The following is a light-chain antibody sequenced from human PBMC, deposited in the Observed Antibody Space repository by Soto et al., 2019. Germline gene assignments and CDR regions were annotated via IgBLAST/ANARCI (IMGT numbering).Light chain of an antibody. CDR3: SSYTSSSTLV. Sequence: QSALTQPRSVSGSPGQSVTISCTGTSSDVGGYNYVSWYQQHPGKAPELMVYDVTKRPSGVPDRFSGSKSGNTASLTISGLQAEDEADYYCSSYTSSSTLVFGAGTKLTVL. J-gene: IGLJ1*01. CDR2: DVT. CDR1: SSDVGGYNY. V-gene: IGLV2-11*01.